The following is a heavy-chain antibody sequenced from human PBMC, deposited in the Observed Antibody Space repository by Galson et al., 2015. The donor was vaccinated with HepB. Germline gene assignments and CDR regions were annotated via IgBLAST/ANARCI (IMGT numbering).Heavy chain of an antibody. CDR1: GYSFTSYW. CDR3: ARQSATWELLGAYYYYGMDV. Sequence: QSGAEVKKPGESLKISCKGSGYSFTSYWIGWVRQMPGKGLEWMGIIYPGDSDTRYSPSFQGQVTISADKSISTAYLQWSSLKASDTAMYYCARQSATWELLGAYYYYGMDVWGQGTTVTVSS. J-gene: IGHJ6*02. D-gene: IGHD1-26*01. V-gene: IGHV5-51*01. CDR2: IYPGDSDT.